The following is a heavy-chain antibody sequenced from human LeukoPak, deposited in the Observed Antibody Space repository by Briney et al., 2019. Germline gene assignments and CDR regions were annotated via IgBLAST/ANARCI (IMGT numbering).Heavy chain of an antibody. D-gene: IGHD3/OR15-3a*01. J-gene: IGHJ4*02. CDR1: GFPVSSNY. CDR2: IHSDGST. Sequence: PGGSLRLSCAASGFPVSSNYMTWVRQAPQKGLEWVSTIHSDGSTYYVDSVKGRFTISRDNSKNTLFLQMNSLRAEDTAVYYCARADGTGGPYDYWGQGTLVTVSS. V-gene: IGHV3-53*01. CDR3: ARADGTGGPYDY.